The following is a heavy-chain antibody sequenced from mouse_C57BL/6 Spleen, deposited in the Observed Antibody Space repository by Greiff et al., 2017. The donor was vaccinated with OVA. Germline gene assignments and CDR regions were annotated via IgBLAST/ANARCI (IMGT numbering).Heavy chain of an antibody. CDR3: ARSGDGYWLAY. J-gene: IGHJ3*01. V-gene: IGHV1-12*01. CDR1: GYTFTSYN. D-gene: IGHD2-3*01. CDR2: IYPGTGDT. Sequence: QVQLQQSGAELVRPGASVKMSCKASGYTFTSYNMHWVKQTPRQGLEWIGAIYPGTGDTSYNQKFKGKAILTADKSSSTAYMKLSSLTSEDSAVYCCARSGDGYWLAYWGQGTLVTVSA.